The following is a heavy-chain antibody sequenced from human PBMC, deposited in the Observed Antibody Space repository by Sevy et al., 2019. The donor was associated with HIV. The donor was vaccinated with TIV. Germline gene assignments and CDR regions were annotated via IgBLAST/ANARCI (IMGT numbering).Heavy chain of an antibody. J-gene: IGHJ4*02. CDR1: GFNFRIYA. V-gene: IGHV3-30*03. CDR2: ISYDGSDK. Sequence: GGSLRLSCAASGFNFRIYAMHWVRQAPGKGLEWVAGISYDGSDKFYAESVKGRFTISRDNSKNMVFLQLNSLRGDDTAVYYCATGRQGATYGYWGQGTPVTVSS. D-gene: IGHD1-26*01. CDR3: ATGRQGATYGY.